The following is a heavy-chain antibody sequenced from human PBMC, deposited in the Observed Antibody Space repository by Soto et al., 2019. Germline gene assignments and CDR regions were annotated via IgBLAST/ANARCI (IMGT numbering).Heavy chain of an antibody. CDR3: ARDRLSDGFDY. J-gene: IGHJ4*02. Sequence: LRLSCAASGFTFSSYGMHWVRQAPGKGLEWVAVIWYDGSNKYYADSVKGRFTISRDNSKNTLYLQMNSLRAEDTAVYYCARDRLSDGFDYWGQGTLVTVSS. V-gene: IGHV3-33*01. CDR1: GFTFSSYG. CDR2: IWYDGSNK. D-gene: IGHD6-25*01.